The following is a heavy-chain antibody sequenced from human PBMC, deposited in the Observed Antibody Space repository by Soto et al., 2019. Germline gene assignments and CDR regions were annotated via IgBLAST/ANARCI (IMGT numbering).Heavy chain of an antibody. CDR1: GYTFTSYY. CDR2: INPSGGST. J-gene: IGHJ3*02. D-gene: IGHD3-22*01. CDR3: ARVPYYYDSSGYHRAFDI. V-gene: IGHV1-46*01. Sequence: RASVKVSCKASGYTFTSYYMHWVRQAPGQGLGWMGIINPSGGSTSYAQKFQGRVTMTRDTSTSTVYMELSSLRSEDTAVYYCARVPYYYDSSGYHRAFDIWGQGTMVTVSS.